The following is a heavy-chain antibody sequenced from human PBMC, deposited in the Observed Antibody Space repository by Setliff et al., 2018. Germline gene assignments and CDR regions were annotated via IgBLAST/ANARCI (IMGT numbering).Heavy chain of an antibody. CDR2: IYHSGST. D-gene: IGHD3-22*01. V-gene: IGHV4-38-2*01. CDR3: ARGAGWCCDSSCYYYDY. Sequence: PSETLSLTCAVSGYSISSGYYWGWIRQPPGKGLEWIGSIYHSGSTYYNPSLKSRVTISVDTSKNQFSLKLSSVTAADTAVYYCARGAGWCCDSSCYYYDYWGQGTLVTVSS. CDR1: GYSISSGYY. J-gene: IGHJ4*02.